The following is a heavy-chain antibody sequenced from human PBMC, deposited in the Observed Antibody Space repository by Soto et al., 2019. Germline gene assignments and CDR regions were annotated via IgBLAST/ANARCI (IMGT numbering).Heavy chain of an antibody. CDR2: INPSGGST. J-gene: IGHJ4*02. D-gene: IGHD2-15*01. CDR3: ARGVYCSGGSCYLLRYDY. V-gene: IGHV1-46*03. CDR1: GYTFTSYY. Sequence: ASVKVSCKASGYTFTSYYMHWVRQAPGQGLEWMGIINPSGGSTSYAQKFQGRVTMTRDTSTSTVYMELSSLRSEDTAVYYCARGVYCSGGSCYLLRYDYWGQGTLVTSPQ.